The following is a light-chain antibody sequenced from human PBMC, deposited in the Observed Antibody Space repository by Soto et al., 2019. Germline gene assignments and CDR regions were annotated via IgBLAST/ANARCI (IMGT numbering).Light chain of an antibody. V-gene: IGKV3-20*01. J-gene: IGKJ4*01. CDR2: GVS. Sequence: VVLTQFPGTLSLSPGERATLSCRASQSVSSYLAWYQQKPGQAPRLLIYGVSSRATGVPDRFSGSGSGTDFTLTISRLEPEDFAVYYCQQYQSLTFGGGTKVDIK. CDR3: QQYQSLT. CDR1: QSVSSY.